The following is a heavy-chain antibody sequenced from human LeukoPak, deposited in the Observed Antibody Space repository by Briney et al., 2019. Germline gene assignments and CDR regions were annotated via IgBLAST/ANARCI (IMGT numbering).Heavy chain of an antibody. CDR1: GFTFSSYS. V-gene: IGHV3-48*01. CDR2: ISSSSSTI. D-gene: IGHD1-14*01. J-gene: IGHJ4*02. CDR3: ASVPDPLDFDY. Sequence: GGSLRLSCAASGFTFSSYSMNWVRQAPGKGLEWVSYISSSSSTIYYADSVKGRFTISRDNAKNSLYLQMNSLRAEDTAVYYCASVPDPLDFDYWGQGTLVTVSS.